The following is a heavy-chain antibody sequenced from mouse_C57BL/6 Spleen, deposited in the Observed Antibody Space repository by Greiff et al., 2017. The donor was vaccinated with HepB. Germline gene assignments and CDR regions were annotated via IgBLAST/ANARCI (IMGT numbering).Heavy chain of an antibody. D-gene: IGHD2-12*01. CDR3: ARRELRRDGFDY. V-gene: IGHV1-80*01. CDR2: IDPGDGDT. J-gene: IGHJ2*01. CDR1: GYAFCSYW. Sequence: VQLVESGAELVKPGAAVKISCKASGYAFCSYWMNWVKQRPGKGLEWIGQIDPGDGDTNYNGKFKGKATLTADKSSSTAYMQLSSLTSEDSALYFCARRELRRDGFDYWGQGTTLTVSS.